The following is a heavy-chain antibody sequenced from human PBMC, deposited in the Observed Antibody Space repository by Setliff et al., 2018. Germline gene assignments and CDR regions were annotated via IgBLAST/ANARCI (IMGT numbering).Heavy chain of an antibody. CDR3: VRVTSGRLDFDY. J-gene: IGHJ4*02. D-gene: IGHD6-19*01. V-gene: IGHV4-34*01. CDR1: GGSFSNYY. CDR2: IHHSGGT. Sequence: SETLSLTCAVYGGSFSNYYWSWIRQPPGKGLEWLGEIHHSGGTSYNPSLKSRVTISIDTSKNQFSLNLNSVTAADTAVYYCVRVTSGRLDFDYWGQGTPVTVS.